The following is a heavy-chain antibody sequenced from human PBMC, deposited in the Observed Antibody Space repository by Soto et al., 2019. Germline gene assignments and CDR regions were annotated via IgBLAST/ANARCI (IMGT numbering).Heavy chain of an antibody. CDR1: GYTFTSYY. CDR2: INPSGGST. Sequence: ASVKVSCKACGYTFTSYYMHWVRQAPGQGLEWMGIINPSGGSTSYAQKFQGRVTMTRDTSTSTVYMELSSLRSEDTAVYYCARNYYGSGSYKAYYYGMDVWGQGTTVTVSS. D-gene: IGHD3-10*01. V-gene: IGHV1-46*01. J-gene: IGHJ6*02. CDR3: ARNYYGSGSYKAYYYGMDV.